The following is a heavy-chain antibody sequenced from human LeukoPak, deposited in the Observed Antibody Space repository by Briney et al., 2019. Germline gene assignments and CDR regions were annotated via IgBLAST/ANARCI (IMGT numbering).Heavy chain of an antibody. Sequence: GGSLRLSCAASGFTFSSYAMHWVRQAPGKGLEWVAVIWYDGSNKYYADSVKGRFTISRDNSKDTLYLQMNSLRAEDTAVYYCAKDPYSGSFEYFQHWGQGTLVTVSS. V-gene: IGHV3-30*02. CDR3: AKDPYSGSFEYFQH. CDR2: IWYDGSNK. J-gene: IGHJ1*01. CDR1: GFTFSSYA. D-gene: IGHD1-26*01.